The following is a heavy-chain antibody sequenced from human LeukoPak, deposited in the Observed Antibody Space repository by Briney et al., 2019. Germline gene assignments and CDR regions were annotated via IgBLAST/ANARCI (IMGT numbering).Heavy chain of an antibody. V-gene: IGHV1-2*02. D-gene: IGHD3-3*01. Sequence: ASVTVSCKASGYTFTGYYMHWVRQAPGQGLEWMGWINPNSGGTNCAQKFQGRVTMTRDTSISTAYMELSRLRSDDTAVYHCARDPTYYDFWSGYYTKEGFDPWGQGTLVTVSS. CDR3: ARDPTYYDFWSGYYTKEGFDP. CDR1: GYTFTGYY. J-gene: IGHJ5*02. CDR2: INPNSGGT.